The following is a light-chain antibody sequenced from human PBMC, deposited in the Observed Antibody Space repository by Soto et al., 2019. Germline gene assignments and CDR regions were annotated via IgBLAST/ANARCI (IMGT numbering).Light chain of an antibody. Sequence: QSVLTQPASVSGSPGQSITIPCTGTSSDVGGYDYVSWYLRYPDKAPQLLIYYVDHRPSGVSSRFSGSKSGNTASLTISGLQAEDEGDYYCCSYADGSIYFFGTGTKVTVL. J-gene: IGLJ1*01. CDR2: YVD. CDR3: CSYADGSIYF. CDR1: SSDVGGYDY. V-gene: IGLV2-14*03.